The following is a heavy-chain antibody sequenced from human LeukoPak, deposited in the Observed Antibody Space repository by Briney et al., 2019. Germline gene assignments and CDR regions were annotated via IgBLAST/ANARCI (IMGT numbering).Heavy chain of an antibody. V-gene: IGHV1-3*01. J-gene: IGHJ4*02. CDR3: AMSLEMPPIPSFDY. CDR2: VSAANNP. CDR1: GYIFTPHH. D-gene: IGHD5-24*01. Sequence: ASVKVSCTTSGYIFTPHHIHWMRQAPGQGLELLGWVSAANNPEYSQKFQGRVVITRDASATTSYLELNSLRSEDTAVYYCAMSLEMPPIPSFDYWGQGTLVTVSS.